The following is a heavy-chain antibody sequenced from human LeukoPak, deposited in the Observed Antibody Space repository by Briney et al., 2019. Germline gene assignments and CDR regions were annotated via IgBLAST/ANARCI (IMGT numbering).Heavy chain of an antibody. Sequence: PGGSLRLSCAASGFTFSSYAMSWVRQAPGKGLEWVSAISGSGGSTYYADSVKGRFTISRDNSKNTLYLQMNSLRAEDTAVYYCAKDPYDILTGYYWYFWDQGTLVTVSS. V-gene: IGHV3-23*01. J-gene: IGHJ4*02. CDR3: AKDPYDILTGYYWYF. CDR2: ISGSGGST. CDR1: GFTFSSYA. D-gene: IGHD3-9*01.